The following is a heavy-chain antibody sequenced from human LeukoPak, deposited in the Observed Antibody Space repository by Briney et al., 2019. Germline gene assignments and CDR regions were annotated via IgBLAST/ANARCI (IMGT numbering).Heavy chain of an antibody. CDR2: INPNSGDT. J-gene: IGHJ4*02. CDR1: GNTFTGYY. V-gene: IGHV1-2*06. D-gene: IGHD3-22*01. Sequence: ASVKVSCKTSGNTFTGYYIHWVRQAPGQGLEWVGRINPNSGDTKYAPKFQGRVTMTRDTSISTIYMELSSLRSGDTAVYYCAREYYDSSEFDSWGQGTLVTVSS. CDR3: AREYYDSSEFDS.